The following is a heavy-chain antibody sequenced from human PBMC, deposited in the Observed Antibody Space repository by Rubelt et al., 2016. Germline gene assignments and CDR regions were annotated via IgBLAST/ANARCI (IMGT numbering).Heavy chain of an antibody. J-gene: IGHJ4*02. CDR3: AKESSWSSDY. D-gene: IGHD6-13*01. V-gene: IGHV3-23*01. Sequence: GKGLEWVSAISGSGGSTYYADSVKGRFTISRDNSKNTLSLQMNSLRAEDTAVYYCAKESSWSSDYWGQGTLVTVSS. CDR2: ISGSGGST.